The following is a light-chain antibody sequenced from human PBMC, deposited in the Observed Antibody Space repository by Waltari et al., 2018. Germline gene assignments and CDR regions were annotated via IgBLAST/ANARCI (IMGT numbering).Light chain of an antibody. Sequence: SYELTQPPSVSVSPGQTAKITCSGGALPKVYGYWYQQKPGQAPVLVIYKDSERPSGIPERFSGSTSGTTVTLTISGVQVEDEADYYCQSADSSGTYRVMFGGGTKLTVL. CDR2: KDS. J-gene: IGLJ3*02. V-gene: IGLV3-25*03. CDR3: QSADSSGTYRVM. CDR1: ALPKVY.